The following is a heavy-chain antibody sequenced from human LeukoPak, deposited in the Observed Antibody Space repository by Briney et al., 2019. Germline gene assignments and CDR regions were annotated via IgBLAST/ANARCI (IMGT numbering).Heavy chain of an antibody. CDR2: INNSGST. CDR3: ASSVVVMPNDAFDI. J-gene: IGHJ3*02. CDR1: GGSFSGYY. D-gene: IGHD2-21*01. V-gene: IGHV4-34*01. Sequence: SETLSLTCAVYGGSFSGYYWSWIRQPPGKGLEWIGEINNSGSTNYNPSLKSRVTIPVDTSKNQFSLKLSSVTAADTAVYYCASSVVVMPNDAFDIWGQGTMVTVSS.